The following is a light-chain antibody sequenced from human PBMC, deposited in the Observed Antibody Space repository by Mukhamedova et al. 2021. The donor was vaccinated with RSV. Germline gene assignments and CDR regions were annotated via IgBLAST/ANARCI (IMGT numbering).Light chain of an antibody. CDR3: QQYGSSPLT. CDR2: AAS. Sequence: ASQSVSSNYVTWYQQKPGQAPRLLIYAASSRATGIPDRFSGSWSGTDFTLTISRLEPEDFAVYYCQQYGSSPLTFGGGTKVEIK. V-gene: IGKV3-20*01. CDR1: QSVSSNY. J-gene: IGKJ4*01.